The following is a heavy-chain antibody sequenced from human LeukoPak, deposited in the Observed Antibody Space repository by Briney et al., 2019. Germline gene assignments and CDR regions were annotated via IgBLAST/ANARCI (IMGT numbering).Heavy chain of an antibody. Sequence: PGGSLRLSCAASGFTFRSNWMNWVRQAPGKGLEWVAHVQPDGSAKIYTDSVKGRFTISRDNAKDSVYLQMNSLRDEDTAVYYCARDFFGWSSLGHWGQGTLVTVSS. J-gene: IGHJ1*01. V-gene: IGHV3-7*01. CDR2: VQPDGSAK. CDR1: GFTFRSNW. CDR3: ARDFFGWSSLGH. D-gene: IGHD6-19*01.